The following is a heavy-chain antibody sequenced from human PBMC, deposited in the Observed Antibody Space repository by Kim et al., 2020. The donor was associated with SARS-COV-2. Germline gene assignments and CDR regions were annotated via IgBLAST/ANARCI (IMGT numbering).Heavy chain of an antibody. Sequence: IYAQKFQGRVTMTEATSTDTAYMELSSLRSEEPAVYYCATSAVSGGGDFDYWGQGTLVTVSS. CDR3: ATSAVSGGGDFDY. D-gene: IGHD3-16*01. J-gene: IGHJ4*02. V-gene: IGHV1-24*01.